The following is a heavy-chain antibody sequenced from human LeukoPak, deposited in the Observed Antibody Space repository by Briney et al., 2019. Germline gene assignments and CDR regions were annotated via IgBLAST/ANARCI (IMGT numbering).Heavy chain of an antibody. D-gene: IGHD1-1*01. Sequence: PGGSLRLSCAASGFTFSSYAMSWVRQAPGKGLEWVSAISGSGGSTYYADSVKGRFTISRDNSKNTLYLQMNSLRAEDTAVYYCAKAERGPRHYYYYMDVWGRGTTVTVSS. CDR1: GFTFSSYA. CDR3: AKAERGPRHYYYYMDV. V-gene: IGHV3-23*01. CDR2: ISGSGGST. J-gene: IGHJ6*03.